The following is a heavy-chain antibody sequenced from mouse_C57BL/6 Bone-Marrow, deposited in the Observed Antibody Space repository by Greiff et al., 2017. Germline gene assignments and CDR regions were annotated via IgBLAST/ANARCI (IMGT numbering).Heavy chain of an antibody. J-gene: IGHJ1*03. D-gene: IGHD2-1*01. V-gene: IGHV12-3*01. Sequence: QVQLQQSGPGLVKPSQSLFLTCSITGFPITSGYYWIWIRQSPGKPLEWMGYITHSGETFYNPSLQSPISITRETSKNQFFLQLNSVTTEDTAMYYCAGALWQLPWYFDVWGTGTTVTVSS. CDR3: AGALWQLPWYFDV. CDR2: ITHSGET. CDR1: GFPITSGYY.